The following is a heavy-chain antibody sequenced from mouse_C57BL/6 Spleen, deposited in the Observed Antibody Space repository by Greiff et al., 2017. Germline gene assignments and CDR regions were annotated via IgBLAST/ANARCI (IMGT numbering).Heavy chain of an antibody. CDR2: IWRGGST. CDR3: AKDDGYAMDY. D-gene: IGHD2-3*01. V-gene: IGHV2-5*01. Sequence: QVQLLQSGPGLVQPSQSLSITCTASGFSLTSYGVHWVRQSPGKGLEWLGVIWRGGSTDYNAAFMSRLSNTKKNSKSQVFIKMNSLQADDTAIYYCAKDDGYAMDYWGQGTSVTVSS. J-gene: IGHJ4*01. CDR1: GFSLTSYG.